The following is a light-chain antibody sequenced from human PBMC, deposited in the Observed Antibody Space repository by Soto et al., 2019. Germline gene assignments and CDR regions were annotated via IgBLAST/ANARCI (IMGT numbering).Light chain of an antibody. V-gene: IGKV3-20*01. Sequence: EILLRQSPDTLSLSPGERATLSFRASQTVSSNYLAWCQQRPGQAPRLLIYGASTRAAGIPDRFSGSGSGTEFTITFTRLGAEDCAVYFYEAYTGAPGRVGEGTRLEIK. CDR3: EAYTGAPGR. CDR2: GAS. CDR1: QTVSSNY. J-gene: IGKJ5*01.